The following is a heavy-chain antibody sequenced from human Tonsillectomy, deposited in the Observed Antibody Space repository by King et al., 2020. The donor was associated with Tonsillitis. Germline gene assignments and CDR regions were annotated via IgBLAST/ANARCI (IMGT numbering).Heavy chain of an antibody. V-gene: IGHV3-21*01. Sequence: VQLVESGGGLVKPGGSLRLSCAASGFTFSTYTMNWVRQAPGKGLEWVSSISSSSSYIYYADSMKGRFTISRDNAKNSLYLQMISLRAEDTALYYCARGGCGGGSCYSPYYYYGMGVWGQGTTVTGSS. CDR2: ISSSSSYI. D-gene: IGHD2-15*01. CDR3: ARGGCGGGSCYSPYYYYGMGV. CDR1: GFTFSTYT. J-gene: IGHJ6*02.